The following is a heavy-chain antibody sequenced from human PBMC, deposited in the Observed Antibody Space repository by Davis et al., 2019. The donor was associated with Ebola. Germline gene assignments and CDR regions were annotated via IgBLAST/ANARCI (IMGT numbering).Heavy chain of an antibody. D-gene: IGHD2-2*01. V-gene: IGHV3-23*01. J-gene: IGHJ5*02. CDR2: ISGSGGST. CDR1: GFTFSSYA. CDR3: AKDYLNIVVVPAAGNWFDP. Sequence: PGGSLRLSCAASGFTFSSYAMSWVRQAPGKGLEWVSAISGSGGSTYYADSVKGRFTISRDNSKNTLYLQMNSLRAEDTAVYYCAKDYLNIVVVPAAGNWFDPWGQGTLVTVSS.